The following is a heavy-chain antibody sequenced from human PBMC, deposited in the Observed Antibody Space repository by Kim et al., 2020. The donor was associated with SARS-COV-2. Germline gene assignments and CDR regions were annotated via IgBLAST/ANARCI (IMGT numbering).Heavy chain of an antibody. CDR3: ARGGISTVITV. Sequence: KYNPPHKSRVAMSVDTATNQYSLNLSSVTAADTAIYYCARGGISTVITVWGPGTLVTVSS. J-gene: IGHJ4*02. D-gene: IGHD4-17*01. V-gene: IGHV4-4*07.